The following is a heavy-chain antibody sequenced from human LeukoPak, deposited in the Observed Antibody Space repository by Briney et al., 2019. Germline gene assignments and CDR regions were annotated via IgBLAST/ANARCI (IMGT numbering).Heavy chain of an antibody. D-gene: IGHD6-6*01. CDR2: ISGSGGST. J-gene: IGHJ4*02. CDR3: AKGTLIAARLLFDY. Sequence: GGSLRLSCAASGFTFSSYWMHWVRQAPGKGLEWVSAISGSGGSTYYADSVKGRFTIPRDNSKNTLYLQMNSLRAEDTAVYYCAKGTLIAARLLFDYWGQGTLVTVSS. V-gene: IGHV3-23*01. CDR1: GFTFSSYW.